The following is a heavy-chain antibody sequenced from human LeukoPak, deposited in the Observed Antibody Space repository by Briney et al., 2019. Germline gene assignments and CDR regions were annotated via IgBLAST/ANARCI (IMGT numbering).Heavy chain of an antibody. Sequence: PGRSLRLSCAVSGFTFSSYGMHCVRQAPGNGLEWVAVISYDGSNKYYADSVKGRFTISRDKSKNTLYLQMNSLRAEDTAVYYCAKDLLGGDSGSYYEVGELGMDVWGQGTTVTVSS. D-gene: IGHD1-26*01. CDR2: ISYDGSNK. CDR3: AKDLLGGDSGSYYEVGELGMDV. CDR1: GFTFSSYG. V-gene: IGHV3-30*18. J-gene: IGHJ6*02.